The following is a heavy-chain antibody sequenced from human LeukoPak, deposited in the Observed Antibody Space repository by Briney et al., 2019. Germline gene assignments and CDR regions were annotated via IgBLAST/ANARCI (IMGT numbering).Heavy chain of an antibody. CDR2: IYYSGST. CDR3: ASLPDTYFQH. Sequence: SSETLSLTCADSGGSISNGDHYWSWIRQHPGKGLEWIGHIYYSGSTYYNPSLKSRGIISVDTSKNQFSLKLSSVTAADTAVYYCASLPDTYFQHWGQGTLVTVSS. J-gene: IGHJ1*01. V-gene: IGHV4-31*11. CDR1: GGSISNGDHY.